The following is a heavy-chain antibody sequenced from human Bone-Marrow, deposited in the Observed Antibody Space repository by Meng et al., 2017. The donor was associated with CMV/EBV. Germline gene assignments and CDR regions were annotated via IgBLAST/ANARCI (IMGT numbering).Heavy chain of an antibody. V-gene: IGHV3-30*02. Sequence: GESLKISCAASGFTFSSYAMHWVRQAPGKGLELVAFIRYDGSNKYYADFVKGRFTISRDNSNNTLYLQMNSLRAEDTAVYYCAKGFTWGQGTLVTVSS. CDR3: AKGFT. J-gene: IGHJ5*02. CDR1: GFTFSSYA. CDR2: IRYDGSNK.